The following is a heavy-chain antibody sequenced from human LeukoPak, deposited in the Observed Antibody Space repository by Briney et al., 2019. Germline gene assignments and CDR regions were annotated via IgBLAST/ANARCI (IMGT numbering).Heavy chain of an antibody. Sequence: SEALSLTCTVSGGSISGYYWSWIRQPPGEGLEWIGYIYYSGSTNYNPSLKSRVTISVDTSRNQFSLKLNSVTTADTAVYYCARATRTSFPRYGSGTFDFWGQGTLVTVSS. V-gene: IGHV4-59*01. CDR2: IYYSGST. CDR1: GGSISGYY. CDR3: ARATRTSFPRYGSGTFDF. D-gene: IGHD3-10*01. J-gene: IGHJ4*02.